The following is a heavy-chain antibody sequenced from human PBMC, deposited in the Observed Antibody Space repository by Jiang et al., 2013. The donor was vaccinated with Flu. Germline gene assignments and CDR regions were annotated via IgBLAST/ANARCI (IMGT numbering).Heavy chain of an antibody. J-gene: IGHJ6*02. CDR3: ASFSTSLIVVVPAATLHYYYYGMDV. D-gene: IGHD2-2*01. V-gene: IGHV3-7*03. Sequence: GSEKYYVDSVKGRFTISRDNAKNSLYLQMNSLRAEDTAVYYCASFSTSLIVVVPAATLHYYYYGMDVWGQGTTVTVSS. CDR2: GSEK.